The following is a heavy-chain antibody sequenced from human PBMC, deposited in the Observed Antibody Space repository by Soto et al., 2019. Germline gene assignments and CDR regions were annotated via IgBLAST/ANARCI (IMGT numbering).Heavy chain of an antibody. CDR3: AARVAQGY. D-gene: IGHD3-3*01. J-gene: IGHJ4*02. V-gene: IGHV3-23*01. CDR2: ISDSGGNI. CDR1: GFTFSSYA. Sequence: EVQLLESGGGLVQPGGSLRLSCATSGFTFSSYAMNWVRQAPGKGLAWVSAISDSGGNIYYADSVKGRFTISRDNSKNTLYLQMNSLRAEDTAVYYCAARVAQGYWGQGTLVTVSS.